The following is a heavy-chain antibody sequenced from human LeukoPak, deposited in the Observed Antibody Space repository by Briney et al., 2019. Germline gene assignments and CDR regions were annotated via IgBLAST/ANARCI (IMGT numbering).Heavy chain of an antibody. D-gene: IGHD2-2*01. CDR3: ARERGYCSSTSCYVGDLHYYYGMDV. CDR1: GYTFTSYG. Sequence: ASVKVSCKASGYTFTSYGISWVRQAPGQGLEWMGWISAYNGNTNYAQKLQGRVTMTTDTSTSTAYMELRSLRSDDTAVYYCARERGYCSSTSCYVGDLHYYYGMDVWGKGTTVTVSS. V-gene: IGHV1-18*04. J-gene: IGHJ6*04. CDR2: ISAYNGNT.